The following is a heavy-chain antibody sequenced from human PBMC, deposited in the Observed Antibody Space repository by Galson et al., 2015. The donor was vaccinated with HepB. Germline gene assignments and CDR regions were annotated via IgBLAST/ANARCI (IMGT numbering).Heavy chain of an antibody. Sequence: PALVKPTQTLTLTCTFSGFSLTTSGVRVGWIRQPPGKALEWVARIDWDDEKFYTPSLKTRLTISKDTSKNQVVLKMTNMDPVDTATYYCARIRGCGDAFDEWGQGTSVTVSS. V-gene: IGHV2-70*04. CDR2: IDWDDEK. D-gene: IGHD2-21*01. CDR1: GFSLTTSGVR. J-gene: IGHJ3*01. CDR3: ARIRGCGDAFDE.